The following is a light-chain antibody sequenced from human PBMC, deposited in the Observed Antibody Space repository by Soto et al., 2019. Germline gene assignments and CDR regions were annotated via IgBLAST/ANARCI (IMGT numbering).Light chain of an antibody. Sequence: QSALTQPASVSGSPGQSITISCTGSSSDVGTYNFVSWYQQCPGQSPTLIVNEVSNRPAGVSNRFSGSKSGNTASLTIPGLQPEDEADYHCSSYAGSAPLVFGGGTKLTVL. CDR3: SSYAGSAPLV. V-gene: IGLV2-14*01. J-gene: IGLJ2*01. CDR2: EVS. CDR1: SSDVGTYNF.